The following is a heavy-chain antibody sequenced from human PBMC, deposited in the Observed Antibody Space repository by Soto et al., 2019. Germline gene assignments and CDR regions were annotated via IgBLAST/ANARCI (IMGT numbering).Heavy chain of an antibody. CDR2: ISGSGGST. CDR1: GFTFSSDA. CDR3: AKDRVFEYSWSSLLDY. D-gene: IGHD1-26*01. Sequence: EVQLLESGGGLVQPGGSLRLSCAASGFTFSSDAMSWVRQAPGKGLEWVSAISGSGGSTYYADSVKGRFTISRDNSKNPLYLQMNSLRGEDTAVYYCAKDRVFEYSWSSLLDYWGPGTLVTVSS. V-gene: IGHV3-23*01. J-gene: IGHJ4*02.